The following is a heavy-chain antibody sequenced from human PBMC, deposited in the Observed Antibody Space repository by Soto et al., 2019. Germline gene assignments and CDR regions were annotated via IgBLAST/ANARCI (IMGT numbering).Heavy chain of an antibody. Sequence: DVQLVESGGDLVQPGGSLRLSCAASGFTFGGYEMNWVRQAPGKGLEWISYISTEGTTIYYADSVEGRFTISRDNAKNSPYLQMNSLRAEDTAVYCCARRRPVFYSTSWYYFDYWGPGTLVTVSS. CDR3: ARRRPVFYSTSWYYFDY. CDR1: GFTFGGYE. J-gene: IGHJ4*02. D-gene: IGHD6-13*01. CDR2: ISTEGTTI. V-gene: IGHV3-48*03.